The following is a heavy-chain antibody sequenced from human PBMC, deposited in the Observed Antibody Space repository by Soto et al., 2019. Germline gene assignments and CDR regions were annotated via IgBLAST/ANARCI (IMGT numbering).Heavy chain of an antibody. V-gene: IGHV3-74*01. J-gene: IGHJ6*02. CDR2: INSDVSST. Sequence: PGGSLRLSCAASGFTFSSYWMHWVRQAPGKGLVWVSRINSDVSSTSYADSVKGRFTISRDNAKNTLYLQMNSLRAEDTAVYYCARETIGYCSGGSCYPYYYYYGMDVWGQGT. D-gene: IGHD2-15*01. CDR1: GFTFSSYW. CDR3: ARETIGYCSGGSCYPYYYYYGMDV.